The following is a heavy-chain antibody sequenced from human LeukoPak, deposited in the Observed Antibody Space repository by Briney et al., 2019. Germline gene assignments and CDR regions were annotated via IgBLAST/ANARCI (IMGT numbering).Heavy chain of an antibody. V-gene: IGHV3-9*03. CDR2: ISRNSGSI. D-gene: IGHD3-3*01. J-gene: IGHJ4*02. CDR3: AKDRGYDFWSGYLDY. Sequence: GRSLRLSCAASGFTFDDYAMHWVRQAPGKGLEWVSGISRNSGSIGYADSVKGRFTISRDNAKNSLYLQMNSLRAEDMALYYCAKDRGYDFWSGYLDYWGQGTLVTVSS. CDR1: GFTFDDYA.